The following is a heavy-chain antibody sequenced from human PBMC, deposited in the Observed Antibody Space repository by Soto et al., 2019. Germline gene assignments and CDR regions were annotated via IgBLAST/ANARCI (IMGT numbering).Heavy chain of an antibody. Sequence: GGSLRLSCAASGFTFSSYWMHWVRQAPGKGLVWVSRINSDGSSTSYADSVKGRFTISRDNAKNTLYLQMNSLRAEDTAVYYCARDNPAYCSSTSCYTGYYYGMDVWGQGTTVTVSS. J-gene: IGHJ6*02. V-gene: IGHV3-74*01. CDR1: GFTFSSYW. D-gene: IGHD2-2*02. CDR3: ARDNPAYCSSTSCYTGYYYGMDV. CDR2: INSDGSST.